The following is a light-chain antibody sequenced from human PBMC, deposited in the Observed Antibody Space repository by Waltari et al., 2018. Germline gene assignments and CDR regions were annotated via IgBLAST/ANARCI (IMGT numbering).Light chain of an antibody. V-gene: IGLV3-21*01. CDR1: NIGDKS. Sequence: SYVMTQTPSLSVAPGKTARITCGGNNIGDKSVQWYQQKPGQAPVLVIYYDSDRPSDIPGRVSGSNSGNRATLTISRVEAGDEADYYCQVWGSSSDHHVVFGGGTKLTVL. J-gene: IGLJ2*01. CDR3: QVWGSSSDHHVV. CDR2: YDS.